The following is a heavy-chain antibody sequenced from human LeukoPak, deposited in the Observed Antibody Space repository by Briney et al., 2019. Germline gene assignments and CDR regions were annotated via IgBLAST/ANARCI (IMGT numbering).Heavy chain of an antibody. CDR1: GFTFSSYT. D-gene: IGHD2-2*01. CDR2: ISSSRSYI. J-gene: IGHJ4*02. CDR3: ARDHCSSTSCFPSGTNYFDS. Sequence: PVGSLRLSCAASGFTFSSYTMNCVRQAPGKGLEWGSSISSSRSYIYNADSVKGRFTISRDNAKNSLYLQMNSLRAEDTAVYYCARDHCSSTSCFPSGTNYFDSWGQGTPVTVSS. V-gene: IGHV3-21*01.